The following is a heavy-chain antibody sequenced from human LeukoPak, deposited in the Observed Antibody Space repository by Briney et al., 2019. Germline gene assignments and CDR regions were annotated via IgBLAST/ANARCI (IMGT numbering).Heavy chain of an antibody. CDR3: AGSLAYCGGDCRLGDY. Sequence: PGGSLRLSCAASGFTFSSYSMNWVRQAPGKGLEWVSVIYSVGSTYYADSMRGRFTISRDNSKNTLYLQMNSLRVDDTAVYYCAGSLAYCGGDCRLGDYWGQGTLVTVSS. D-gene: IGHD2-21*02. CDR2: IYSVGST. CDR1: GFTFSSYS. J-gene: IGHJ4*02. V-gene: IGHV3-66*01.